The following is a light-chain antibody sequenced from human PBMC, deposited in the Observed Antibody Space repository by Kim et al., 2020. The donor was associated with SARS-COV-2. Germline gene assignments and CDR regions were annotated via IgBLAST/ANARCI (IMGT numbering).Light chain of an antibody. CDR1: QGISYY. Sequence: ASVGDRATITCRASQGISYYLAWSQQTPGTVPTRLIYAASSLQSGVPSSFSGSGSRTEFTLTISSLHPEDSATYYCLQHDSYPLTFGGGTKVDIK. CDR2: AAS. CDR3: LQHDSYPLT. V-gene: IGKV1-17*03. J-gene: IGKJ4*01.